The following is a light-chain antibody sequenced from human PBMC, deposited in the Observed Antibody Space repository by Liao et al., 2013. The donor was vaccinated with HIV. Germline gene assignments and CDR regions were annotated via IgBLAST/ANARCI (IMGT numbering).Light chain of an antibody. Sequence: SYDLTQPPSLSVSPGQTAGITCSGDNLGSKYVTWFQQRPGQSPVVVIYQDVKRLSGIPERFSASNSGDTATLTISETQALDEADYYCQAFDNSAGWVFGGGT. V-gene: IGLV3-1*01. J-gene: IGLJ3*02. CDR2: QDV. CDR1: NLGSKY. CDR3: QAFDNSAGWV.